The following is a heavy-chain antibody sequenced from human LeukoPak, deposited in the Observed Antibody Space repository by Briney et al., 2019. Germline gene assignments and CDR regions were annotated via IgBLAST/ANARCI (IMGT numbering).Heavy chain of an antibody. V-gene: IGHV5-51*01. CDR3: XXXQRWLQILDY. CDR1: GYSFTSYW. D-gene: IGHD5-12*01. CDR2: IYPGDSDT. Sequence: KVGESLKISCKGSGYSFTSYWIGWVRQMPGKGLEWMGIIYPGDSDTRYSPSFQGQVTISADKSISTAYLQWSSLKASDTAMYYXXXXQRWLQILDYWGQGTLVTVSS. J-gene: IGHJ4*02.